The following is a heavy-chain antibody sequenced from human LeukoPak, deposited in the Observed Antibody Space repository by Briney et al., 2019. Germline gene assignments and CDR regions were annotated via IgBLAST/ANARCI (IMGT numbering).Heavy chain of an antibody. V-gene: IGHV3-30*18. D-gene: IGHD5-24*01. CDR3: AKDRRLQLPFDY. Sequence: GGSLRLSCAASGCTFSSYGMHWVRQAPGKGLEWVALISFDGTNKYYADSVKGRFTISRDNSKNTLYLQMNSLRAEDTAVYYCAKDRRLQLPFDYWGQGTLVTVSS. CDR1: GCTFSSYG. J-gene: IGHJ4*02. CDR2: ISFDGTNK.